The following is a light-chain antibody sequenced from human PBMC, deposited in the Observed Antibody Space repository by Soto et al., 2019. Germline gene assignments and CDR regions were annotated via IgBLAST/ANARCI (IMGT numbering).Light chain of an antibody. CDR1: QSVSSNF. CDR3: QQYGTSPPK. V-gene: IGKV3-20*01. CDR2: GAS. Sequence: EIVLTQSPGTLSLSPGEIATLSCKASQSVSSNFLAWYQRKPGQAPRLLIYGASYRATDIPYRCSGSGSGTDFTLTITRLEPEDFALYYCQQYGTSPPKFGQGTKVEI. J-gene: IGKJ1*01.